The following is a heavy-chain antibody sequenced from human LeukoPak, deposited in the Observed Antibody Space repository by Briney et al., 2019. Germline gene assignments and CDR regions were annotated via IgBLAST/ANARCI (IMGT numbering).Heavy chain of an antibody. J-gene: IGHJ4*02. CDR1: GGSFSGYY. V-gene: IGHV4-34*01. D-gene: IGHD2-2*01. Sequence: SETLSLTCAVYGGSFSGYYCSWIRQPPGKGLEWIGEINHSGSTNYNPSLKSRVTISVDTSKNQFSLKLSSVTAADTAVYYCARRVVPAAKRGFDYWGQGTLVTVSS. CDR2: INHSGST. CDR3: ARRVVPAAKRGFDY.